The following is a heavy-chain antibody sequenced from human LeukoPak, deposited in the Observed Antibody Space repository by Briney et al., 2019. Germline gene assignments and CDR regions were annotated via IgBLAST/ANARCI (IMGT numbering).Heavy chain of an antibody. Sequence: ASVKVSCKASGGTFSSYAISWVRQAPGQGLEWMGIINPSGGSTSYAQKFQGRVTMTRDTSTSTVYMELSSLRSEDTAVYYCARDPTIFGVSEDYWGQGTLVTVSS. J-gene: IGHJ4*02. D-gene: IGHD3-3*01. CDR2: INPSGGST. CDR3: ARDPTIFGVSEDY. CDR1: GGTFSSYA. V-gene: IGHV1-46*01.